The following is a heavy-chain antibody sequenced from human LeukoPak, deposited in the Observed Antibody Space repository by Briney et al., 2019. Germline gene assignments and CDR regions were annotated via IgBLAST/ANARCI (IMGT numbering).Heavy chain of an antibody. CDR2: IIPIFGTA. CDR3: ASPPPGGVVDD. D-gene: IGHD2-15*01. CDR1: GGTFSSYA. J-gene: IGHJ4*02. Sequence: SVKVSCKASGGTFSSYAISWVRQAPGQGLEWMGGIIPIFGTANYAQKFQGRVTITADKSTSTAYMELSSLRSEDTAVYYCASPPPGGVVDDGGQGPLVPVS. V-gene: IGHV1-69*06.